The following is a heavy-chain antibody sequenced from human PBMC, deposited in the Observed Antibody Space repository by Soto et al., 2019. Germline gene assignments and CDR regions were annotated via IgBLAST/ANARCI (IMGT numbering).Heavy chain of an antibody. CDR3: ARIKWGRDYYNGMDV. V-gene: IGHV1-2*02. D-gene: IGHD1-26*01. CDR1: GYSVSDYF. CDR2: INPKTAAT. Sequence: ASVKVSCKASGYSVSDYFIQWVRQAPGQGLEWVAWINPKTAATNYAKKFQGSVSLTWDTSFSTAYMELTRLRPDDTAVYYCARIKWGRDYYNGMDVWGQGTTVTVSS. J-gene: IGHJ6*02.